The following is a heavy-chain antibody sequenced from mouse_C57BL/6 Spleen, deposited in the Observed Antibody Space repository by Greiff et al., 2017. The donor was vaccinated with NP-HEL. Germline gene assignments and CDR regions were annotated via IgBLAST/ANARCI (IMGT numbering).Heavy chain of an antibody. J-gene: IGHJ3*01. V-gene: IGHV14-1*01. CDR2: IDPEDGDT. Sequence: EVQLQQSGAELVRPGASVKLSCTASGFNIKDYYMHWVKQRPEQGLEWIGRIDPEDGDTEYAPKFQGKATMTADTSSNTAYLQLSSLTSEDTAVYYCTTDDYDAPPFAYWGQGTLVTVSA. D-gene: IGHD2-4*01. CDR3: TTDDYDAPPFAY. CDR1: GFNIKDYY.